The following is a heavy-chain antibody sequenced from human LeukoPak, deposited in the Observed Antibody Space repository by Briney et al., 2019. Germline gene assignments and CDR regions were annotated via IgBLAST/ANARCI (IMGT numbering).Heavy chain of an antibody. CDR2: IYYSGGT. V-gene: IGHV4-59*01. D-gene: IGHD5-12*01. CDR3: ARHCSGYDHCAFDI. CDR1: GGSISSYY. J-gene: IGHJ3*02. Sequence: PSETLSLTCTVSGGSISSYYWSWIRQPPGKGLDWIGYIYYSGGTNYNPSLKSRVTISVDTSKNQFSLKLSSLTAADTAVYYCARHCSGYDHCAFDIWGQGTMVTVSS.